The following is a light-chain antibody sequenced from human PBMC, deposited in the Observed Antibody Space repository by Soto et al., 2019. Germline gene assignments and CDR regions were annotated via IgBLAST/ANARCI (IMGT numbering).Light chain of an antibody. CDR3: QQSYSSLWT. CDR2: AAS. Sequence: DIQLTQSPSSLSASVGDRVTITCRASQSISRYLNWYQQQPGNAPKLLIYAASSLQSGVPSRVSGSGSGKDFTLTISSLQPEDFATYYCQQSYSSLWTFGQGTKVDIK. J-gene: IGKJ1*01. CDR1: QSISRY. V-gene: IGKV1-39*01.